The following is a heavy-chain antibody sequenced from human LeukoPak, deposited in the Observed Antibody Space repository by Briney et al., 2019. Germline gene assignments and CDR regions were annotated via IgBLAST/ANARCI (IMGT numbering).Heavy chain of an antibody. V-gene: IGHV3-30*04. CDR3: ARDLTGGYDFDY. CDR1: GFTFSSYA. Sequence: PGGSLRLSCAASGFTFSSYAMHWVRQAPGKGLEWVAVISYDGSNKYCADSVKGRFTISRDNSKNTLYLQMNSLRAEDTAVYYCARDLTGGYDFDYWGQGTLVTVSS. D-gene: IGHD5-12*01. J-gene: IGHJ4*02. CDR2: ISYDGSNK.